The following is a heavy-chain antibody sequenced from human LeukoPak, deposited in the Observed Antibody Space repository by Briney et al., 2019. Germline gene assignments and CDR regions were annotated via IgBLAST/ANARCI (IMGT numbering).Heavy chain of an antibody. J-gene: IGHJ4*02. D-gene: IGHD3-10*01. CDR2: ISYDGSNK. CDR1: GFTFSSYA. Sequence: GGSLRLSCAASGFTFSSYAMSWVRQAPGKGLEWVAVISYDGSNKYYADSVKGRFTISRDNSKNTLCLQMNSLRAEDTAVYYCARAGSGSYHFIDWGQGTLVTVSS. CDR3: ARAGSGSYHFID. V-gene: IGHV3-30-3*01.